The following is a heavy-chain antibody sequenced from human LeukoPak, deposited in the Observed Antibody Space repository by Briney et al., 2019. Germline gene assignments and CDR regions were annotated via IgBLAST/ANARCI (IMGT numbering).Heavy chain of an antibody. CDR1: GGSISSINW. CDR2: ISHSGTT. D-gene: IGHD5-18*01. Sequence: SETLSLTCAVSGGSISSINWWSWVRQPPGKGLEWIGEISHSGTTNYRPSLKSRVTMSIDKSMNQFSLNLSSVTAADTAVYYCARVNAGTAAVSYGPFDYWGQGTLVTVSS. J-gene: IGHJ4*02. CDR3: ARVNAGTAAVSYGPFDY. V-gene: IGHV4-4*02.